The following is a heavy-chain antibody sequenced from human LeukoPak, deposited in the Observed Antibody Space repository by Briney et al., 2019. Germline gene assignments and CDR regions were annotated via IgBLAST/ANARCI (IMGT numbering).Heavy chain of an antibody. J-gene: IGHJ4*02. CDR2: ISAFGGGT. V-gene: IGHV3-23*01. CDR3: AKGGWLLRDPYDY. CDR1: GFTFSNYA. Sequence: GGSLRVPCAASGFTFSNYAMSWVRQAPGRGLEWVSVISAFGGGTYYADSVKGRFTISRDNSKNTLYVHMNSLRGEDTAVYYCAKGGWLLRDPYDYWGQGTLVTVSS. D-gene: IGHD3-22*01.